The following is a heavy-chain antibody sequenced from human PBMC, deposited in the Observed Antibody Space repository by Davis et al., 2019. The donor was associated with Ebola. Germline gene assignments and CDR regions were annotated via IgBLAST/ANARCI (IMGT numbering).Heavy chain of an antibody. D-gene: IGHD5-24*01. CDR3: ARDRGDGYPLLHFQH. J-gene: IGHJ1*01. CDR1: GGTFSSYA. CDR2: IIPIFGTA. V-gene: IGHV1-69*05. Sequence: SVKVSCKASGGTFSSYAISWVRQAPGQGLEWMGGIIPIFGTANYAQKFQGRVTMTRNTSISTAYMELSSLRSEDTAVYYCARDRGDGYPLLHFQHWGQGTLVTVSS.